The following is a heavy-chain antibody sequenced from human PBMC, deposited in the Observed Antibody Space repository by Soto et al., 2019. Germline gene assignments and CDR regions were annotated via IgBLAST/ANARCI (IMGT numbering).Heavy chain of an antibody. V-gene: IGHV4-38-2*01. J-gene: IGHJ5*02. CDR3: ARVGPWVPYYYDSSPYTFENWFDP. Sequence: PAEALSVTCAVSVYSISSGYYWGWLRQPPGKGLEWIGSIYHGVSTYYNPSLNSRVTLSIDMTNNHVSLILTSVTAADTAVYYCARVGPWVPYYYDSSPYTFENWFDPWGQGTLVTVS. CDR2: IYHGVST. CDR1: VYSISSGYY. D-gene: IGHD3-22*01.